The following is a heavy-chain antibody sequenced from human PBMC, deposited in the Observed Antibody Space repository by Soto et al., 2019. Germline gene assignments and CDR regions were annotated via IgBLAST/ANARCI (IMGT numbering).Heavy chain of an antibody. CDR2: IYYSGST. J-gene: IGHJ5*01. D-gene: IGHD6-13*01. CDR3: ARALGYSSSRYPMNWFDP. Sequence: SETLSLTCTVSGGSFSSYYWSWIRQPPGKGLEWIGYIYYSGSTNYNPSLKSRATMSVDTSKNQFSLKLSSVTAADTAVYYCARALGYSSSRYPMNWFDPWGQGTLVTVSS. V-gene: IGHV4-59*01. CDR1: GGSFSSYY.